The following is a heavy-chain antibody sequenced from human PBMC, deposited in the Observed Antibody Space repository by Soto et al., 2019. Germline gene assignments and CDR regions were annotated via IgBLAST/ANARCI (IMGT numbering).Heavy chain of an antibody. V-gene: IGHV5-51*01. CDR1: GYSFTSYW. CDR3: ARTEQRGHYDFWSGPKY. Sequence: GESLKISCKGSGYSFTSYWIDWVRQMPGKGLEWMGIIYPGDSDTRYSPSFQGQVTISADKSISTAYLQWSSMKASDTAMYYCARTEQRGHYDFWSGPKYWGQGTLVTVSS. D-gene: IGHD3-3*01. J-gene: IGHJ4*02. CDR2: IYPGDSDT.